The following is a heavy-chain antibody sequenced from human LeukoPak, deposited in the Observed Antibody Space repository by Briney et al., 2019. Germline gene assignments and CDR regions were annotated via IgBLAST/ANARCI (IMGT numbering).Heavy chain of an antibody. V-gene: IGHV4-34*01. CDR2: INHSGST. J-gene: IGHJ4*02. CDR1: GGSFSGYY. CDR3: ARHLSGTAMAHYFDF. Sequence: SETLSLTCAVYGGSFSGYYWSWIRQPPGKGLEWIGEINHSGSTNYNPSLKSRVTISVDTSKNQFSLKLYSVTASDAAIYYCARHLSGTAMAHYFDFWGQGTLVTVSS. D-gene: IGHD5-18*01.